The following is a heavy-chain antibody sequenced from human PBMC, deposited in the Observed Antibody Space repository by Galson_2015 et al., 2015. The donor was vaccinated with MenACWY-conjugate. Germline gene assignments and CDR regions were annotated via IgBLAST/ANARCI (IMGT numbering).Heavy chain of an antibody. D-gene: IGHD3-3*01. CDR2: IRDTGSL. CDR3: ARLPTWVSSFGYLDY. CDR1: GASISSHH. V-gene: IGHV4-59*08. Sequence: ETLYRNCTVYGASISSHHWSWFRQPPGKGLEWIAYIRDTGSLKANPSLKSRVTMSADKSNNQFSLRLISVTAADTALYYCARLPTWVSSFGYLDYWGQGSLVAVSS. J-gene: IGHJ4*02.